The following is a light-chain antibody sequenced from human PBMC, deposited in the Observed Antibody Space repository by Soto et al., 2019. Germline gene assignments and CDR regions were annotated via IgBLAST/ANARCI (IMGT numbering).Light chain of an antibody. V-gene: IGKV1-33*01. CDR1: QDISNY. CDR2: AAS. CDR3: QRAHSFTLIT. J-gene: IGKJ5*01. Sequence: DIQMTQSPSSLSASVGDRVTITCRASQDISNYLNWYQQKPGKAPKLLIYAASNLERGVPSRFSGSGSGTDIALTITILQPQDVATYYCQRAHSFTLITFGQGTRLEIK.